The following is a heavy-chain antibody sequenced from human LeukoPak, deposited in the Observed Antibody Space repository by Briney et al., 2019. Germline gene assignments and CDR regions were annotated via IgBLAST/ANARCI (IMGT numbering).Heavy chain of an antibody. J-gene: IGHJ4*02. D-gene: IGHD2-21*01. V-gene: IGHV3-21*01. CDR1: GFTFSTYS. CDR3: ARAGHIVVGPDY. Sequence: GGSLRLSCAASGFTFSTYSMNWVRQAPGKGLEWVSSISSSSSYINYADSVKGRFTISRDNAKNSVYLQMNSLRAEDTAVYYCARAGHIVVGPDYWGQGTLVTVSS. CDR2: ISSSSSYI.